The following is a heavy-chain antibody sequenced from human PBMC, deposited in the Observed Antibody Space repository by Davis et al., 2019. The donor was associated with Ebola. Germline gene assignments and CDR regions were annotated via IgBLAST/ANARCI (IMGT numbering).Heavy chain of an antibody. D-gene: IGHD3-9*01. CDR3: AKSRVKIRYFDYDGMDV. J-gene: IGHJ6*02. Sequence: GESLKISCAASGFIFTSYGMHWVRQAPGKGLEWVALISHDGSDKFYADSVKGRFTISRDNSKITVSLQMNSLRGEDTAVYFCAKSRVKIRYFDYDGMDVWGQGTTVTVSS. V-gene: IGHV3-30*18. CDR1: GFIFTSYG. CDR2: ISHDGSDK.